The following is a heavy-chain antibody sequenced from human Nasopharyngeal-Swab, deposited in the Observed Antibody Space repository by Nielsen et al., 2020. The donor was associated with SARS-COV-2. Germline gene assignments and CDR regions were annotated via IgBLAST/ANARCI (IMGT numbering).Heavy chain of an antibody. V-gene: IGHV3-53*01. D-gene: IGHD6-13*01. Sequence: WIRQPPGKGLEWVSVIYNGGSTYYADSVKGRFTISRDNSKNTLYLQMNSLRAEDTAVYYCARERGVAAAGTWFDPWGQGTLVTVSS. CDR3: ARERGVAAAGTWFDP. CDR2: IYNGGST. J-gene: IGHJ5*02.